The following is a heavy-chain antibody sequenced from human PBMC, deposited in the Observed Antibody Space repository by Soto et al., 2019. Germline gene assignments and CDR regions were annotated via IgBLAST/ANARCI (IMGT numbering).Heavy chain of an antibody. CDR2: IWYDGSNK. J-gene: IGHJ4*02. Sequence: QVQLVESGGGVVQPGRSLRLSCAASGFTFSSYGMHWVRQAPGKGLEWVAVIWYDGSNKYYADSVKGRFTISRDNSKNTLYLQMNSLRAEDTAVYYCATPGGQMESYYFDYWGQGTLVTVSA. V-gene: IGHV3-33*01. CDR3: ATPGGQMESYYFDY. CDR1: GFTFSSYG. D-gene: IGHD1-1*01.